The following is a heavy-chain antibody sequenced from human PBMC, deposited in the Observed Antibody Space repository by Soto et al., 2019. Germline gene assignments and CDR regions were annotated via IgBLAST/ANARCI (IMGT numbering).Heavy chain of an antibody. V-gene: IGHV4-34*01. D-gene: IGHD1-1*01. Sequence: QVQLQQWGAGLLKPSETLSLTCAVYGGFVSSGSYYWSWIRQPPGKGLEWIGEMSHSGGTHCNPSLKSRVIISVDTSKNQFSLKMTSVTAADTALYYCARVERGTATTVVDAFDIWGPGTMVTVSS. CDR2: MSHSGGT. J-gene: IGHJ3*02. CDR1: GGFVSSGSYY. CDR3: ARVERGTATTVVDAFDI.